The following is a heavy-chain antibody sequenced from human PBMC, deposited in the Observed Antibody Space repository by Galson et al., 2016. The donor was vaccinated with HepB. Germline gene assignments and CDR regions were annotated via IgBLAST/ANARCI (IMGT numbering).Heavy chain of an antibody. CDR1: GFTFRNYD. D-gene: IGHD6-19*01. V-gene: IGHV3-13*01. CDR3: ARGSSWSTVKYALDV. Sequence: SLRLSCATSGFTFRNYDMHWVRQATGRGLEWVSEIDPEGDTYYAGSVKGRFTLSRQNARNSLSLQMNSLRAGDTAVYYCARGSSWSTVKYALDVWGKGTTVTVSS. J-gene: IGHJ6*04. CDR2: IDPEGDT.